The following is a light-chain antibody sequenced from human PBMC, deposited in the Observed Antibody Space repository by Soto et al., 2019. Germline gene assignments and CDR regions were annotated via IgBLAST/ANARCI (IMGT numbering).Light chain of an antibody. CDR2: GAS. Sequence: EIVLTQSPATLSLSPGERATLSCRASQSVSSYLAWYQQKPGQAPRLVIYGASTRATGIPARFTGSGSGTEFTLTISSLQFDDSAVYYCQQYNNWWTFGQGTKVDTK. CDR1: QSVSSY. V-gene: IGKV3-15*01. J-gene: IGKJ1*01. CDR3: QQYNNWWT.